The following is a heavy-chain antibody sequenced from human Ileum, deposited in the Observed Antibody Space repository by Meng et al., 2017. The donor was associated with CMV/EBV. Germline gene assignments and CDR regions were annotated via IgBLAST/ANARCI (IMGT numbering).Heavy chain of an antibody. CDR1: GDAISSNV. V-gene: IGHV4-4*07. J-gene: IGHJ4*02. Sequence: QGQWWESGSRMVHPAEALARTCTVSGDAISSNVWRGIRPPAGKGFEWIGRIYSSGSTFYIPSLTSRVTMSVDTSKNQFSLSLASVTAADTAIYFCAREESVGIAVTGTFDYWGQGILVTVSS. CDR3: AREESVGIAVTGTFDY. CDR2: IYSSGST. D-gene: IGHD6-19*01.